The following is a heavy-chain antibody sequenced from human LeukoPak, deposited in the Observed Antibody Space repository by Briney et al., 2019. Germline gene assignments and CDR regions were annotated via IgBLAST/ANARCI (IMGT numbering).Heavy chain of an antibody. CDR3: ATSPYCSSTSCPGYYYYYMDV. D-gene: IGHD2-2*01. J-gene: IGHJ6*03. CDR2: ISGSGGST. V-gene: IGHV3-23*01. CDR1: GFTFSSYA. Sequence: GGSLRLSCAASGFTFSSYAMSWVRQAPGKGLEWVSAISGSGGSTYYADSVKGRFTISRDNSKNTLYLQMNSLRAEDTAVYYCATSPYCSSTSCPGYYYYYMDVWGKGTTVTVSS.